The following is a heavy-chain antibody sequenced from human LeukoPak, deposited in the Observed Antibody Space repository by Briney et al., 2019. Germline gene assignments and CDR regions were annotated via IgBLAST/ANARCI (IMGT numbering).Heavy chain of an antibody. CDR1: GYIFTGYY. J-gene: IGHJ5*02. CDR2: INPNSGDT. Sequence: ASVKVSCKASGYIFTGYYVHWVRQAPGQGLEWMGWINPNSGDTNYAQKFQGRITMTRDTSINTAYMELSRLTSNDTATFYCASLISIEDGNNWFDPWGQGTPVTVSS. V-gene: IGHV1-2*02. CDR3: ASLISIEDGNNWFDP. D-gene: IGHD2-21*01.